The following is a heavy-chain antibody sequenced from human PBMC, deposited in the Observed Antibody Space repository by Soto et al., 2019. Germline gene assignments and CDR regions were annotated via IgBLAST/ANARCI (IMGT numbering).Heavy chain of an antibody. CDR1: GGTFSSNA. D-gene: IGHD5-18*01. Sequence: QVQLVQSGAEVKKPGSSVKVTCKASGGTFSSNAISWVRQAPGQGLEWMGGIIPIFGTAHYAQKFQGRVTMTAEESMSTANMEMGSLNTEDTAVYYCAIGGRGYRSAPRFYFEFCGQGTLVTVSS. J-gene: IGHJ4*02. V-gene: IGHV1-69*12. CDR2: IIPIFGTA. CDR3: AIGGRGYRSAPRFYFEF.